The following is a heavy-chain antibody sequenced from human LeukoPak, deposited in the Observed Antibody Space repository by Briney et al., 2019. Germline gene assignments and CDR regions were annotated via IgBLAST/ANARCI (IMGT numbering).Heavy chain of an antibody. D-gene: IGHD5-18*01. V-gene: IGHV4-34*01. CDR3: ARLRGYSYDYHNY. CDR2: INHSGST. J-gene: IGHJ4*02. Sequence: SETLSLTCAVYGGSFSGYYWSWIRQPPGKGLEWIGEINHSGSTNYNPSLKSRVTISVDTSKNQFSLKLSSVTAADTAVYYCARLRGYSYDYHNYWGQGTLVTVSS. CDR1: GGSFSGYY.